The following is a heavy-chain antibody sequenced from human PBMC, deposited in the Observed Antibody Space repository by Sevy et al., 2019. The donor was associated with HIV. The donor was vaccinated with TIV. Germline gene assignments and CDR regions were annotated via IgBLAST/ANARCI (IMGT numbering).Heavy chain of an antibody. CDR3: AGEGGEWLVRSYYYMDV. J-gene: IGHJ6*03. D-gene: IGHD6-19*01. Sequence: GGSLRLSCAASGFTFSSYWMSWVRQAPGKGLEWVANIKQDGSEKYYVDSVKGRFTISRDNAKNSLYLQMNSLRAEDTAVYYCAGEGGEWLVRSYYYMDVWGKGTTVTVSS. CDR2: IKQDGSEK. CDR1: GFTFSSYW. V-gene: IGHV3-7*03.